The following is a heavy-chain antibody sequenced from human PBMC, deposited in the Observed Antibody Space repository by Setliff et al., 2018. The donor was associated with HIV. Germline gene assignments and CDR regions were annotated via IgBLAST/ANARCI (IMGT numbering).Heavy chain of an antibody. D-gene: IGHD3-3*01. CDR1: GFKFSSYG. J-gene: IGHJ6*03. CDR3: AREGDYDFWSGFHYYYYYYMDV. V-gene: IGHV3-33*01. CDR2: IWYDGSNK. Sequence: GGSLRLSCAASGFKFSSYGMHWVRQAPGKGLEWVAVIWYDGSNKDYADSVKGRFTISRDNSKNTLYLQMNSLRAEDTAVYYCAREGDYDFWSGFHYYYYYYMDVWGKGTTVTVSS.